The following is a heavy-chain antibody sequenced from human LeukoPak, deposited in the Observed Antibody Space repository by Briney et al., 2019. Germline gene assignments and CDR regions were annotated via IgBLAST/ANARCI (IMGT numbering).Heavy chain of an antibody. Sequence: GESLQISCKGSGYSFNTYWIGWVRQITGKGLEWMGIIYPGDSHTRYSPSFQGQVIISVDRSISTAYLQWTSLKASDTAMYYCVRLEPSTGMGRAFDLWGHGTMVIVSS. CDR1: GYSFNTYW. CDR2: IYPGDSHT. D-gene: IGHD3-10*01. J-gene: IGHJ3*01. V-gene: IGHV5-51*01. CDR3: VRLEPSTGMGRAFDL.